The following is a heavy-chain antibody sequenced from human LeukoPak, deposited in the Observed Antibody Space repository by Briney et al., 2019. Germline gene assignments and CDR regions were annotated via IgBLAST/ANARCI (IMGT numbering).Heavy chain of an antibody. D-gene: IGHD2-15*01. CDR3: ARVTGYVIEDNFDY. J-gene: IGHJ4*02. Sequence: PSETLSLTCAVYGGSFSGYYWTWIRQPPGKGLEWIGEINHSGSTNYNPSLKSRVTISVGTSKNQCSLKLSSVTAADTAVYYCARVTGYVIEDNFDYWGQGTLVTVSS. CDR1: GGSFSGYY. V-gene: IGHV4-34*01. CDR2: INHSGST.